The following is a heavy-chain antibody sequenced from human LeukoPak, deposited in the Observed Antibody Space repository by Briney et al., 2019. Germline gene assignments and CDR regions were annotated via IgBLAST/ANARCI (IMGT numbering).Heavy chain of an antibody. V-gene: IGHV3-21*01. CDR3: ATSGGFVLPNAITGNWYMDV. CDR1: GFTFSNYS. D-gene: IGHD2-2*01. CDR2: ITSAGGYT. J-gene: IGHJ6*03. Sequence: GGSLRLSCGASGFTFSNYSMNWVRQAPGKGLAWVASITSAGGYTYYADSVKGRFTISRDNAQNSLFLQMNSLRAEDTAVYFCATSGGFVLPNAITGNWYMDVWGRGTSVTVSS.